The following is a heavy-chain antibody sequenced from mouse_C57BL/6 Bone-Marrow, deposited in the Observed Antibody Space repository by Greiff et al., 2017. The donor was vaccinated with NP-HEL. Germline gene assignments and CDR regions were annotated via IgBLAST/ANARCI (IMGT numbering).Heavy chain of an antibody. CDR2: FNPSTGGT. J-gene: IGHJ4*01. CDR3: ASGGYYGNYDYAMDY. D-gene: IGHD2-1*01. CDR1: GYSFTGYY. V-gene: IGHV1-42*01. Sequence: VQLQQSGPELVKPGASVKISCKASGYSFTGYYMNWVKQSPEKSLEWIGEFNPSTGGTTYNQKFKAKATLTVDKSSSTAYMQLKSLTSEDSAVYYCASGGYYGNYDYAMDYWGQGTSVTVSS.